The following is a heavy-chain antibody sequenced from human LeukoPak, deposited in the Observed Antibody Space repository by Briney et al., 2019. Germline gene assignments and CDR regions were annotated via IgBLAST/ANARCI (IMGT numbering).Heavy chain of an antibody. CDR3: TKDRIAVAGTDAFDI. CDR1: GFTFDDYA. V-gene: IGHV3-9*01. Sequence: GGSLRLSCAASGFTFDDYAMHWVRQAPGKGLEWVSGISWNSGNIGHADSVKGRFTISRDNAKNSLYLQMNSLRAEDTALYYWTKDRIAVAGTDAFDIWGQGTMVTVSS. D-gene: IGHD6-19*01. CDR2: ISWNSGNI. J-gene: IGHJ3*02.